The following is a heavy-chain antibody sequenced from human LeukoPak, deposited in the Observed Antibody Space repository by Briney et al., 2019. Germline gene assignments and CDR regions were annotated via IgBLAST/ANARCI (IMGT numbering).Heavy chain of an antibody. CDR1: GYTFTSYG. D-gene: IGHD3-3*01. V-gene: IGHV1-18*01. CDR2: ISAYNGNT. CDR3: ARENYDFWSGYYLRADYYSMDV. J-gene: IGHJ6*02. Sequence: ASVKVSCKASGYTFTSYGISWVRQAPGQGLEWMGWISAYNGNTNYAQKLQGRVTMTTDTSTSTAYMELRSLRSDDTAVYYCARENYDFWSGYYLRADYYSMDVWGQGTTVTVSS.